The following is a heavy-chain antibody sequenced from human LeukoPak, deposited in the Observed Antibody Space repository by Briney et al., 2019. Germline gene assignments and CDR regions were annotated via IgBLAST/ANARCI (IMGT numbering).Heavy chain of an antibody. CDR1: GFSLSTSGVG. V-gene: IGHV2-5*02. CDR3: AHRLFGGYYDSSGYPLGWFDP. D-gene: IGHD3-22*01. J-gene: IGHJ5*02. Sequence: SGPTLVKPTQTLTLTCTFSGFSLSTSGVGVGWIRQPPGKALEWLALIYWDDDKRYSPSLKSRLTITKDTSKNQVVLTMTNMDPVDTATYYCAHRLFGGYYDSSGYPLGWFDPWGQGTLVTVSS. CDR2: IYWDDDK.